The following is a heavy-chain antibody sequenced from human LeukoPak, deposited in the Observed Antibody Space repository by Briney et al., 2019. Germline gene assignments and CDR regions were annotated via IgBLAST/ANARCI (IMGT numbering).Heavy chain of an antibody. J-gene: IGHJ4*02. V-gene: IGHV3-7*01. Sequence: GGSLRLSCAASGFTFSSYWMSWVRQAPGKGLEWVANIKQDGSEKYYVDSVKGRFTISRDNAKNSLYLQMNSLRAEDTAVYYCARLHYDVLTGPFDYWGRGTLVTVSS. CDR2: IKQDGSEK. D-gene: IGHD3-9*01. CDR1: GFTFSSYW. CDR3: ARLHYDVLTGPFDY.